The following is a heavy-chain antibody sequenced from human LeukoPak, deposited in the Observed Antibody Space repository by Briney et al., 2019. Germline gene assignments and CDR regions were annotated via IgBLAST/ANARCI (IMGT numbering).Heavy chain of an antibody. D-gene: IGHD2-15*01. V-gene: IGHV1-2*02. J-gene: IGHJ4*02. CDR3: AREYCSGGSCHGLFDY. CDR2: INPNSGGT. Sequence: GASVKVSCKASGYTFTGYYMHWVRQAPGQGLEWMGWINPNSGGTNYAQKFQGRVTMTRDTSISTAYMELSRLRSDDMAVYYCAREYCSGGSCHGLFDYWGQGTLVTVSS. CDR1: GYTFTGYY.